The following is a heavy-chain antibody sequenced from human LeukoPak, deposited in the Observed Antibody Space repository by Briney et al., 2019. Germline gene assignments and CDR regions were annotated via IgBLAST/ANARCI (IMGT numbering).Heavy chain of an antibody. J-gene: IGHJ4*02. CDR2: IATNGGST. CDR3: MKHLRGDPFDN. D-gene: IGHD3-10*01. Sequence: GGSLRPSCSASGFTFSSYTMHWVRQAPGKGLEYVSGIATNGGSTYYADAVKGRFTISRDNSKSTLYLQMSSLRVEDTAVYYCMKHLRGDPFDNWGQGTLVTVSS. CDR1: GFTFSSYT. V-gene: IGHV3-64D*06.